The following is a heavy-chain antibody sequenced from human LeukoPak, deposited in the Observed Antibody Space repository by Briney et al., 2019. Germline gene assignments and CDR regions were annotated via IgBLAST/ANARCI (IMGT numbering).Heavy chain of an antibody. D-gene: IGHD3-16*01. Sequence: SETLSLTCTVSGGSISSYYWSWVRQPPGKGLEWIGYIYYSGSTNYNPSLKSRVTISVDTSKNQFSLKLSSVTAADTAVYYCAASGGSPDAFDIWGQGTMVTVSS. J-gene: IGHJ3*02. CDR1: GGSISSYY. V-gene: IGHV4-59*01. CDR3: AASGGSPDAFDI. CDR2: IYYSGST.